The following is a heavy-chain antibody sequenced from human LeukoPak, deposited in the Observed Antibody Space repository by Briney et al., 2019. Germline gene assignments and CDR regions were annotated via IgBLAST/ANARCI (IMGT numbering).Heavy chain of an antibody. J-gene: IGHJ5*02. Sequence: ASVKVSCKASGDTFTGYYMHWVRQAPGQGLEWMGRINPNSGGTNYAQKFQGRVTMTRDTSISTAYMELSRLRSDDTAVYYCARAAVRGALYNWFDPWGQGTLVTVSS. CDR2: INPNSGGT. D-gene: IGHD3-10*01. V-gene: IGHV1-2*06. CDR1: GDTFTGYY. CDR3: ARAAVRGALYNWFDP.